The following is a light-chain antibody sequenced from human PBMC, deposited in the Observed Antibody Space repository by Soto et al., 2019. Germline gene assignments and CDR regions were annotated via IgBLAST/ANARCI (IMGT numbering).Light chain of an antibody. CDR3: HQYDSWT. V-gene: IGKV3-20*01. Sequence: EIVLTQSPGTLSLSPGERGTLSCRASQNLGTLYLAWFQQKSGQAPRLLIYRASRRATGIPDRFTGSGSGTDFTLTISRLEPEDFAVYYCHQYDSWTFGQGTKVDIK. CDR1: QNLGTLY. CDR2: RAS. J-gene: IGKJ1*01.